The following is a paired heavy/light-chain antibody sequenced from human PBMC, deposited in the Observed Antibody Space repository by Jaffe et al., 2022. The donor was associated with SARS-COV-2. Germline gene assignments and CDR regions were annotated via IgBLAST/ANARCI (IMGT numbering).Light chain of an antibody. Sequence: SYELTQPPSVSVSPGQVARITCSGDALPKKYAYWYQQKSGQAPVLVIYDDSKRPSGIAERFSGSSSGTRATLTITGAQMEDEADYYCYSTDISGDYRVFGGGTRLTVL. J-gene: IGLJ2*01. CDR1: ALPKKY. CDR3: YSTDISGDYRV. V-gene: IGLV3-10*01. CDR2: DDS.
Heavy chain of an antibody. CDR3: AKGSESGPEFDH. Sequence: EVQLVESGGQLVQPGTSLRLSCVASGFTFGDFTMHWVRQPPGKGLEWVSYISWNSGKTGYADSVKGRFTVSRDNAKNSLFLRMDSLRPDDTAFYYCAKGSESGPEFDHWGQGTLVTVSS. CDR1: GFTFGDFT. J-gene: IGHJ4*02. D-gene: IGHD2-8*02. CDR2: ISWNSGKT. V-gene: IGHV3-9*01.